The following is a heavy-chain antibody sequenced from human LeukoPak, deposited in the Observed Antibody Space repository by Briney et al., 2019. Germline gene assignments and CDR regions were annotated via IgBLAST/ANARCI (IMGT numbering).Heavy chain of an antibody. J-gene: IGHJ4*02. D-gene: IGHD6-13*01. CDR2: ISTYNGNT. Sequence: PSLKVSCTASGYTFTSYGISWVRQAPGQGLEWMGWISTYNGNTNYAQKLQGRVTMTTDTSTSTAYMELRSLRSDDTAVYYCARVEAAVGRDYWGQGTLVTVSS. V-gene: IGHV1-18*01. CDR3: ARVEAAVGRDY. CDR1: GYTFTSYG.